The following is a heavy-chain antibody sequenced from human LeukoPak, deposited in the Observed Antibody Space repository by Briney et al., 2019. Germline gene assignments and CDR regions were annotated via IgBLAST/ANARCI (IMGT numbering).Heavy chain of an antibody. D-gene: IGHD5-12*01. J-gene: IGHJ4*02. CDR3: ARDPPILGYDYPPLTSG. CDR1: GGSFSGYY. CDR2: INHSGST. V-gene: IGHV4-34*01. Sequence: PSETLSLTCAVYGGSFSGYYWSWIRQPPGKGLEWIGEINHSGSTNYNPSLKSRVTISVDTSKNQFSLKLSSVTAADTAVYYCARDPPILGYDYPPLTSGWGQGTLVTVSS.